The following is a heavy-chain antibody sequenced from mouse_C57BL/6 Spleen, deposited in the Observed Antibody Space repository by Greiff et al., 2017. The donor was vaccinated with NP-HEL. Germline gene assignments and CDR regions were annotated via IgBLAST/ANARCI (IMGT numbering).Heavy chain of an antibody. CDR2: IYPGDGDT. CDR3: ARSGDGSPFDY. CDR1: GYAFSSSW. V-gene: IGHV1-82*01. D-gene: IGHD1-1*01. Sequence: QVQLQQSGPELVKPGASVKISCKASGYAFSSSWMNWVKQRPGKGLEWIGRIYPGDGDTNYNGKLKGKATLTADKSSSTAYMQLSSLTSEDSAVYFCARSGDGSPFDYWGQGTTLTVSS. J-gene: IGHJ2*01.